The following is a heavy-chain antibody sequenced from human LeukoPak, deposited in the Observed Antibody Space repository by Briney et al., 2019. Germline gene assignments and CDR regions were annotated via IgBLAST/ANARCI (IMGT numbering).Heavy chain of an antibody. Sequence: PGGSLRLSCAASGFTVSTNYMSWVRQAPGKGLEWVSIIYSGGSTYYADSVKGRFIISRDNSKNTLYLQMNSLRAEDTAVYYCARDLIEVAGGYWGQGTLVTVSS. CDR3: ARDLIEVAGGY. J-gene: IGHJ4*02. V-gene: IGHV3-53*01. D-gene: IGHD6-19*01. CDR1: GFTVSTNY. CDR2: IYSGGST.